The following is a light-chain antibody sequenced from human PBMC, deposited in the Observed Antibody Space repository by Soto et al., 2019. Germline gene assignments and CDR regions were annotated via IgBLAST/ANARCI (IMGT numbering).Light chain of an antibody. J-gene: IGLJ1*01. CDR1: SGDVGGYYY. V-gene: IGLV2-14*01. Sequence: QSVLTQPASVSGSPGQSITISCTGTSGDVGGYYYVSWYQQLPGKAPKLMISEVSNRPSGVSNRFSGSKSGNTASLTISGLQAEDEADYYRSSYTACGTIFATGPKAIVL. CDR3: SSYTACGTI. CDR2: EVS.